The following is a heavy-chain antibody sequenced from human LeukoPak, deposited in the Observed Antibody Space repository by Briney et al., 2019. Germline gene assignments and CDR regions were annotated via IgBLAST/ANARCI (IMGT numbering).Heavy chain of an antibody. CDR3: ARVGGYCSGGSCYGPGPTPDY. CDR1: GYTFTGHY. Sequence: ASVKVSCKASGYTFTGHYMHWVRQAPGQGLEWMGWINPNSGNTGYAQKFQGRLTMTRNTSISTVYMELSSLRSEDTAVYYCARVGGYCSGGSCYGPGPTPDYWGQGTLVTVSS. J-gene: IGHJ4*02. D-gene: IGHD2-15*01. CDR2: INPNSGNT. V-gene: IGHV1-8*02.